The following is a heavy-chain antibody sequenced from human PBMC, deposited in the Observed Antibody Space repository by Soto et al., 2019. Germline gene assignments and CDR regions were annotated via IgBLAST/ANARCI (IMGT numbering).Heavy chain of an antibody. CDR1: GFTFSDYY. J-gene: IGHJ6*03. CDR2: ISSSGSTI. V-gene: IGHV3-11*01. Sequence: QVQLVESGGGLVKPGGSLRLSCAASGFTFSDYYMSWIRQAPGKGLEWVSYISSSGSTIYYADSVKGRFTISRDNAQTSLYLQMYSLRAEDTAVYYCARPQWLDYYYYYYMDVWGKGTTVTVSS. D-gene: IGHD6-19*01. CDR3: ARPQWLDYYYYYYMDV.